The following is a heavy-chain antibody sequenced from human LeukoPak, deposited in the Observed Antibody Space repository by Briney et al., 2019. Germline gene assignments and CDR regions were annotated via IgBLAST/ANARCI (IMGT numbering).Heavy chain of an antibody. D-gene: IGHD3-10*01. CDR3: VKDLGSYAFDI. J-gene: IGHJ3*02. CDR1: GIPFWRHA. Sequence: GGSLRLSCTASGIPFWRHAMNWVRQAPGKGLEWVSGIYGAATATYYADSVKGRFTISRDNSKNPLWLQMNSLRAEDTAVYYCVKDLGSYAFDIWGQGTMVTVSS. CDR2: IYGAATAT. V-gene: IGHV3-23*01.